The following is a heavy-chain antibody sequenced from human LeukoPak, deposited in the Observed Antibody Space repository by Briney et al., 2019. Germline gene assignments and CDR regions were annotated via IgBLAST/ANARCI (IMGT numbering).Heavy chain of an antibody. D-gene: IGHD3-10*01. CDR2: ISYDGSNK. Sequence: PGGSLRLSCAASGFTFSSYGMHWVRQAPGKGLEWVAVISYDGSNKYYADSVKGRFTISRDNSKNTLYPQMNSLRAEDTAVYYCAKDYYGSGSYAYWGQGTLVTVSS. J-gene: IGHJ4*02. CDR3: AKDYYGSGSYAY. CDR1: GFTFSSYG. V-gene: IGHV3-30*18.